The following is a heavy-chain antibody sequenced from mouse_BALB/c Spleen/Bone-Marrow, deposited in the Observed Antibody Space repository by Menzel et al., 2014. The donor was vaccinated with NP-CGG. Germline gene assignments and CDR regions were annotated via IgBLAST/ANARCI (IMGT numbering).Heavy chain of an antibody. V-gene: IGHV1S130*01. Sequence: QLQQFGSVLGMPGASVNLSCKASGYTLTRSWMHWAKQKPGQGLGWIGEVHPNRGNTNYNEKFKGKATLTVDTPSSTAYVDLSSLTSEDSAVYYCARHHRYAYYFDYWGQGTTLTVSS. J-gene: IGHJ2*01. D-gene: IGHD2-14*01. CDR3: ARHHRYAYYFDY. CDR1: GYTLTRSW. CDR2: VHPNRGNT.